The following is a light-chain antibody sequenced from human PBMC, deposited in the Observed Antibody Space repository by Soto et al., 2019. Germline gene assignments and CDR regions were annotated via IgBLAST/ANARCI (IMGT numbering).Light chain of an antibody. Sequence: DIVMTQSPDSLAVSLGERATINCKSSQSVLYSSNNKNYLAWYQQKPGQPPKLLIYWASTRESGVPDRFSGSGSGTDFTLPISSLQAEAVAVYYCQQYYSTPPSFGQGTKLEIK. V-gene: IGKV4-1*01. CDR2: WAS. J-gene: IGKJ2*01. CDR3: QQYYSTPPS. CDR1: QSVLYSSNNKNY.